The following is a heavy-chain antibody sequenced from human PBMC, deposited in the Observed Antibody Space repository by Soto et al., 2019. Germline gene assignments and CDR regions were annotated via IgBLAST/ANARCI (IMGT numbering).Heavy chain of an antibody. CDR1: GFTFSSYW. CDR3: AYDFWSGYYKRDYYMDV. Sequence: GGSLRLSCAASGFTFSSYWLSWVRQAPGKGLEWVANIKQDGSEKYYVDSVKGRFTISRDNAKNSLYLQMNSLRAEDTAVYYCAYDFWSGYYKRDYYMDVWGKGTTATVSS. J-gene: IGHJ6*03. V-gene: IGHV3-7*01. CDR2: IKQDGSEK. D-gene: IGHD3-3*01.